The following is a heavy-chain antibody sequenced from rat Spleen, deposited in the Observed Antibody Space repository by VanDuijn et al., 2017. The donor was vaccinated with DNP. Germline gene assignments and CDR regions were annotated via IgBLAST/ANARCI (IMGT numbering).Heavy chain of an antibody. V-gene: IGHV5-25*01. J-gene: IGHJ3*01. Sequence: EVQLVESGGGLVQPGRSMTLSCAASGFSVSDYYMAWVRQAQSTGLECVASISTGRGTTYYRDSVMGRLTISRDNAKNTLYSQVDSLRSDDTATYYCTRPEYYGSNWFPYWGQGTLVTVSS. CDR3: TRPEYYGSNWFPY. D-gene: IGHD1-6*01. CDR1: GFSVSDYY. CDR2: ISTGRGTT.